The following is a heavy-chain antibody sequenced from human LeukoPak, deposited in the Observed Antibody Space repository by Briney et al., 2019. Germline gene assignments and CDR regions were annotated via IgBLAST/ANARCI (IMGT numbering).Heavy chain of an antibody. Sequence: ASVKVSCKASGYTFTGYYMHWVRQAPGQGLEWMGWINPNSGGTNYAQKFQGRVTMTRDTSISTVYMELSSLRSEDTAVYYCARDQYYDFWSGYAQGYMDVWGKGTTVTVSS. CDR1: GYTFTGYY. CDR2: INPNSGGT. CDR3: ARDQYYDFWSGYAQGYMDV. J-gene: IGHJ6*03. V-gene: IGHV1-2*02. D-gene: IGHD3-3*01.